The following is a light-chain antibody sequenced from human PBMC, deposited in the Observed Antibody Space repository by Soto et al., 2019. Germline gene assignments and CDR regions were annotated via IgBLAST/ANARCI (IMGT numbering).Light chain of an antibody. CDR3: QQYDSYPLT. V-gene: IGKV1-5*01. CDR2: DVS. CDR1: QSINNL. Sequence: DVQITQSPSPPSASVVEKIPIPFPASQSINNLLAWYQQKPGKAPKFLIYDVSTLESGVPSRFSGSGSGTEFTLTISSLQPEDFATYYCQQYDSYPLTFGGGTKVDI. J-gene: IGKJ4*01.